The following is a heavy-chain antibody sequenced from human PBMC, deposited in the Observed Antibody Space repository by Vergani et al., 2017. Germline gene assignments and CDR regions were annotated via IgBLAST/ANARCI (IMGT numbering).Heavy chain of an antibody. Sequence: EVQLLESGGGLVQPGGSLRLSCAASGFTFSSYAMSLVRQAPGKGLEWVGRIKSTFDRGTTDYAAAVKGRFTISRDDSKNTLFLQMNGLKTEDIGVYYCTTDPRYCGDGSCYWLRDHHYYGMDVWGQGTTVTVSS. CDR3: TTDPRYCGDGSCYWLRDHHYYGMDV. CDR2: IKSTFDRGTT. V-gene: IGHV3-15*01. CDR1: GFTFSSYA. D-gene: IGHD2-21*01. J-gene: IGHJ6*02.